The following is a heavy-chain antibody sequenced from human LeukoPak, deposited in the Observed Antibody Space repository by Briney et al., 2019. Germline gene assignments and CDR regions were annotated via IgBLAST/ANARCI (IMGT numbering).Heavy chain of an antibody. CDR3: ARDNSVRDEAWWFNP. J-gene: IGHJ5*02. CDR1: GYTFTSNY. Sequence: ASVKVSCKAFGYTFTSNYMHWVRQAPGQGPEWMGVVSPSGGSTTYAQEFQGRVTLTRDMSTSTDYLELSSVRSEETAVYYCARDNSVRDEAWWFNPWGQGTLVTVSS. V-gene: IGHV1-46*01. CDR2: VSPSGGST. D-gene: IGHD5-24*01.